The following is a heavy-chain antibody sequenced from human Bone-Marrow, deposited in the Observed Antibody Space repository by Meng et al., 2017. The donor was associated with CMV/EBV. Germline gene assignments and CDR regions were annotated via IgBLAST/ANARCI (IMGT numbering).Heavy chain of an antibody. CDR1: GGSFSGYY. CDR3: ARDRCSSTSCYRWYYYGMDV. J-gene: IGHJ6*02. Sequence: SETLSLTCAVYGGSFSGYYWSWIRQPPGKGLEWIGEINHSGSTNYNPSLKSRVTISVDTSKNQFSLKLSSVTAADTAVYYCARDRCSSTSCYRWYYYGMDVWGQGTTVTVSS. CDR2: INHSGST. D-gene: IGHD2-2*02. V-gene: IGHV4-34*01.